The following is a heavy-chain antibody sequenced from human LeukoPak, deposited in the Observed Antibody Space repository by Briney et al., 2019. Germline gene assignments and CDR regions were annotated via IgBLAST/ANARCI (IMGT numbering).Heavy chain of an antibody. J-gene: IGHJ6*03. CDR3: ARHNCGGDCYSHYYYMDV. CDR1: GYSFTSYW. Sequence: GESLKISYKGSGYSFTSYWIGWVRQMPGKGLEWMGIIYPGDSDTRYSPSFQGQVTISADKSISTAYLQWSSLKASDTAMYYCARHNCGGDCYSHYYYMDVWGKGTTVTVSS. CDR2: IYPGDSDT. V-gene: IGHV5-51*01. D-gene: IGHD2-21*01.